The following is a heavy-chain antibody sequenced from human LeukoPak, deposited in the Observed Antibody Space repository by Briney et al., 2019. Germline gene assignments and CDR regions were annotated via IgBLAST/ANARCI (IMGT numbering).Heavy chain of an antibody. CDR3: ARLWPTDYDFWSGYISYYYYYMDV. CDR2: ISAYNGHT. Sequence: ASVKVSCKASGYTFSNYGISWVRQARGQGLEWMGWISAYNGHTNYAQKLQDRVTMTTDTSTSTVYMELRSLTSDDTAVYYCARLWPTDYDFWSGYISYYYYYMDVWGKGTTVTVSS. V-gene: IGHV1-18*01. CDR1: GYTFSNYG. J-gene: IGHJ6*03. D-gene: IGHD3-3*01.